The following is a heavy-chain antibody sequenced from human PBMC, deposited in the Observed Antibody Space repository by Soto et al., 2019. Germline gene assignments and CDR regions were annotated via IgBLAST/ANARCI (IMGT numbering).Heavy chain of an antibody. J-gene: IGHJ3*02. CDR2: IIPIFGTA. CDR3: ARDNRSRSWYGHDAFDI. CDR1: GGTFSSYA. Sequence: SVKVSCKASGGTFSSYAISWVRQAPGQGLEWMGGIIPIFGTANYAQKFQGRVTITADKSTSTAYMELSSLRSEDTAVYYCARDNRSRSWYGHDAFDIWGQGTMVTVSS. V-gene: IGHV1-69*06. D-gene: IGHD6-13*01.